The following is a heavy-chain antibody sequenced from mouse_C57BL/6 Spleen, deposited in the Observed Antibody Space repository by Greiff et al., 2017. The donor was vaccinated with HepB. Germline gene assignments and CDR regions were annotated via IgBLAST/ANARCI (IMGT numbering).Heavy chain of an antibody. Sequence: VQLQQSGAELVKPGASVKISCKASGYAFSSYWMNWVKQRPGKGLEWIGQIYPGDGDTNYDGKFKGKATLTADKSSSTAYMQLSSLTSEDSAVYFCARSGTTGWYFDVWGTGTTVTVSS. CDR2: IYPGDGDT. D-gene: IGHD1-1*01. J-gene: IGHJ1*03. CDR3: ARSGTTGWYFDV. CDR1: GYAFSSYW. V-gene: IGHV1-80*01.